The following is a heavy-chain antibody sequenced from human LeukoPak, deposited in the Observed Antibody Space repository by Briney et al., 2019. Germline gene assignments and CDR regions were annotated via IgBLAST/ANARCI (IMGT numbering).Heavy chain of an antibody. CDR1: GFPFSSYW. J-gene: IGHJ4*02. CDR3: ARGDRILTGYYAFVY. Sequence: GSLRLSFAASGFPFSSYWMHWVRPAPGKGLVWVSRINSDGSSTRYGGSVRGRFTISRDNAKNTLYLQMNSLRAEDTAVYYCARGDRILTGYYAFVYRGKGILGTVCS. D-gene: IGHD3-9*01. V-gene: IGHV3-74*01. CDR2: INSDGSST.